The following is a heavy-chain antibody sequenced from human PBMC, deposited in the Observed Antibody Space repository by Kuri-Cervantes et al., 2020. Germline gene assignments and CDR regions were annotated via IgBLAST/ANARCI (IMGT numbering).Heavy chain of an antibody. J-gene: IGHJ2*01. Sequence: SETLSLTCTVSGGSISSSSYYWGWIRQPPGKGLEWIGSIYYSGSTYYNPPLKSRVTISVDTSKNQFSLKLSSVTAADTAVYYCARHLWVLYDSSGSNTRYFDLWGRGTLVTV. CDR1: GGSISSSSYY. CDR3: ARHLWVLYDSSGSNTRYFDL. CDR2: IYYSGST. D-gene: IGHD3-22*01. V-gene: IGHV4-39*01.